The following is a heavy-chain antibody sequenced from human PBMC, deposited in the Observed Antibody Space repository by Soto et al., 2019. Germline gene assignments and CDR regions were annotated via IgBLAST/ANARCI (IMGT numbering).Heavy chain of an antibody. CDR1: GYTFTSYG. CDR3: ARAGKYYYGSGSPYYYGMDV. Sequence: QVQLVQSGAEVKKPGASVKVSCKASGYTFTSYGVSWVRQAPGQGLEWMGWISGYNGNTNYAQKLQGRVTMTTDTSTSIAYTDLRSLRADHTAVYYCARAGKYYYGSGSPYYYGMDVWGQGLTVTVSS. CDR2: ISGYNGNT. V-gene: IGHV1-18*04. D-gene: IGHD3-10*01. J-gene: IGHJ6*02.